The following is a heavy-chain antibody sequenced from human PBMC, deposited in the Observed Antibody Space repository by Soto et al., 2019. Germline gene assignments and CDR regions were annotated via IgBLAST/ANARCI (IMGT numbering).Heavy chain of an antibody. CDR1: GFTFSSYS. CDR2: ISSSSSTI. V-gene: IGHV3-48*01. D-gene: IGHD3-3*01. CDR3: AREVWSLEWLFADY. Sequence: GGSLRLCCAASGFTFSSYSMNWVRQAPGKGLEWVSYISSSSSTIYYADSVKGRFTISRDNAKNSLYLQMNSLRAEDTAVYYCAREVWSLEWLFADYWGQGTLVTVS. J-gene: IGHJ4*02.